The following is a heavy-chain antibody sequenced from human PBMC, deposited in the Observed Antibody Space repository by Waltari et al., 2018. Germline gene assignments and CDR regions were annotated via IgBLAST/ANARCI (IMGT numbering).Heavy chain of an antibody. D-gene: IGHD3-16*01. V-gene: IGHV3-74*01. CDR1: GFTFSGHW. CDR3: ARNSKDWRSDGGLDY. CDR2: SNREGSST. Sequence: EVQLVESGGGLVQPGGSLRFSCAASGFTFSGHWMHWVRQAPGKGRVWVSRSNREGSSTSYADFVKGRFTISRDNAKNTLYLQMNSLRAEDTAVYYCARNSKDWRSDGGLDYWGQGTLVTVSS. J-gene: IGHJ4*02.